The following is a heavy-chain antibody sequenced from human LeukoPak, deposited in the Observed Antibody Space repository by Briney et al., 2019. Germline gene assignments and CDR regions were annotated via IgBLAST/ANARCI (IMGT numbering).Heavy chain of an antibody. CDR2: IYTSGST. CDR1: GGSISSYY. CDR3: AREKGPKLLWFGEPSYWFDP. Sequence: SETLSLTCTVSGGSISSYYWSWIRQPAGKGLEWIGRIYTSGSTNYNPSLKSRVTMSVDTPKNQFSLKLSSVTAADTAVYYCAREKGPKLLWFGEPSYWFDPWGQGTLVTVSS. D-gene: IGHD3-10*01. V-gene: IGHV4-4*07. J-gene: IGHJ5*02.